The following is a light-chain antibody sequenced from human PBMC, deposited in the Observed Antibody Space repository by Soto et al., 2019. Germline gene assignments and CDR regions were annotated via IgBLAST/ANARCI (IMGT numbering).Light chain of an antibody. CDR1: SSDVGGYNY. V-gene: IGLV2-14*01. CDR3: SSYTSSHTYV. J-gene: IGLJ1*01. CDR2: DVI. Sequence: LTQPASVSGSPGQSLTISCTGTSSDVGGYNYVAWYQQHPGKAPKLIIYDVINRPSGVSNRFSGSKSGNTASLTISGLQAEDEADYYCSSYTSSHTYVFGSGTKVTVL.